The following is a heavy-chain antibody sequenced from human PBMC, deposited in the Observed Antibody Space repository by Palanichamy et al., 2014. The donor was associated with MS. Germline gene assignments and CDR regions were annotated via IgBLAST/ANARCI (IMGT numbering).Heavy chain of an antibody. CDR2: IYTSGST. CDR1: GGSISSGSYY. J-gene: IGHJ4*02. Sequence: QVQLQESGPGLVKPSQTLSLTCTVSGGSISSGSYYWSWIRQPAGKGLEWIGRIYTSGSTDYNPSLKSRVTISVDTSKNQFSLKLSSVTAADTAVYYCARYSYYFDYWGQGTLVTVSS. V-gene: IGHV4-61*02. D-gene: IGHD2-15*01. CDR3: ARYSYYFDY.